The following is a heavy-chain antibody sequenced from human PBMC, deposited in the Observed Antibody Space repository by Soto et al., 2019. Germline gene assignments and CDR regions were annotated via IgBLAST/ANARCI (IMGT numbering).Heavy chain of an antibody. CDR2: LNGDGGNT. Sequence: PGGSLRLSCAASGFTFSDYWMHWVRQAPGEGLVWVSRLNGDGGNTYYADSVKGRFTISRDNAKNTLYLQMNSLRAEDTAVYYCAKGEYNDSSGYYLNYFDYWGQGTLVTVSS. V-gene: IGHV3-74*01. J-gene: IGHJ4*02. CDR1: GFTFSDYW. D-gene: IGHD3-22*01. CDR3: AKGEYNDSSGYYLNYFDY.